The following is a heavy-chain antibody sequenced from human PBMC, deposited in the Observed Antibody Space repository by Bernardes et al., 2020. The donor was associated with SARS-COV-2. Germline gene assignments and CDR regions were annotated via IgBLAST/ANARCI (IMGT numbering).Heavy chain of an antibody. J-gene: IGHJ4*02. CDR3: ARHIVLMVYATVYDYYFDY. CDR1: GSSVSSGGYY. V-gene: IGHV4-61*08. Sequence: SEHLSLTCTGSGSSVSSGGYYWSWLRQPPGKGLEWVGFIYYNGNTNYNPSLKSRVTISVDTSKNQLSLKLTSVTAADTAVYYCARHIVLMVYATVYDYYFDYWGQGTLVTVSS. D-gene: IGHD2-8*01. CDR2: IYYNGNT.